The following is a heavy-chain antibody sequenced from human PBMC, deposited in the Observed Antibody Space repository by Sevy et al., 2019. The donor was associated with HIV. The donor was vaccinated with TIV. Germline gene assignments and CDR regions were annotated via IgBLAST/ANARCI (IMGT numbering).Heavy chain of an antibody. V-gene: IGHV3-23*01. CDR2: LSFGCGKI. J-gene: IGHJ4*02. Sequence: GGSLRLSCAVSGFNFNIYSMSWVRQAPGKGLEWVSTLSFGCGKINYADSVKGRFIISRDDSKNTLYLQMNSLRAEDMAVYFCVREGCTRPHDYWGQGTLVTVSS. CDR3: VREGCTRPHDY. D-gene: IGHD2-8*01. CDR1: GFNFNIYS.